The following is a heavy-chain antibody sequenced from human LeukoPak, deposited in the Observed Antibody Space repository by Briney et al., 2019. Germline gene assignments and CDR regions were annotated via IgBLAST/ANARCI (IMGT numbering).Heavy chain of an antibody. Sequence: GGSLRLSCAASGFTFSSYSMNWVRQAPGKGLEWVSSISSSSSYIYYADSVKGRFPISRDNAKNSLYLQMNSLRAEDTAVYYCARVSSGYYRGAFDSWGQGTLVTVSS. CDR3: ARVSSGYYRGAFDS. J-gene: IGHJ5*01. CDR2: ISSSSSYI. CDR1: GFTFSSYS. V-gene: IGHV3-21*01. D-gene: IGHD3-22*01.